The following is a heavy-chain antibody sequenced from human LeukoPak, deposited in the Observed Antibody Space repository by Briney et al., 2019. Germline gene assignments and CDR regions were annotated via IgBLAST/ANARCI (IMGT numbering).Heavy chain of an antibody. CDR3: AKAFTYYDILTADY. D-gene: IGHD3-9*01. Sequence: GGSLRLSCAASGFTFSSYGMHWVRQAPGKGLEWVAFIRYDGSNKYYADPVKGRFTISRDNSKNTLYLQMNSLRAEDTAVYYCAKAFTYYDILTADYWGQGTLVTVSS. J-gene: IGHJ4*02. CDR1: GFTFSSYG. CDR2: IRYDGSNK. V-gene: IGHV3-30*02.